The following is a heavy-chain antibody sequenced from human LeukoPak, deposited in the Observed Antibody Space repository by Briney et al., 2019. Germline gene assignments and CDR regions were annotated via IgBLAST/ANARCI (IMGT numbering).Heavy chain of an antibody. D-gene: IGHD6-13*01. CDR2: ISSSGSTI. CDR3: ARAMDSSSWYRGNFDY. J-gene: IGHJ4*02. Sequence: GGSLRLSCAASGFTFSDYYMSWIRQAPGKGLEWVSYISSSGSTIFYADSVKGRFTISRDNAKNSLYLQMNSLRAEDTAVYYCARAMDSSSWYRGNFDYWGQGTLVTVSS. V-gene: IGHV3-11*04. CDR1: GFTFSDYY.